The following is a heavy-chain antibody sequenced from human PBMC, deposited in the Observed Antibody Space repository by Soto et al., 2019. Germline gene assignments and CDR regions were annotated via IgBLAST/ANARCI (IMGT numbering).Heavy chain of an antibody. CDR3: TTGSVEGV. CDR1: GFSFSNAW. Sequence: EVPLVESGGGVVKPGGSLRLSCAASGFSFSNAWMNWVRQAPGKGLERVGRIKRKCAGEKTDYAAPVTGTFTISRDDSKNTLSRQMISLKAADTAVYYCTTGSVEGVWGQGTTVTVSS. J-gene: IGHJ6*02. V-gene: IGHV3-15*07. CDR2: IKRKCAGEKT.